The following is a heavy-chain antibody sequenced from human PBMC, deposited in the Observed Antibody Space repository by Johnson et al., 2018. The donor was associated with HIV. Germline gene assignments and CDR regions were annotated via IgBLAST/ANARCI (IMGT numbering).Heavy chain of an antibody. CDR3: ARDRWELLALSAFDI. D-gene: IGHD1-26*01. J-gene: IGHJ3*02. Sequence: VQLVESGGGVVQPGGSLRLSCAASGFTFDDYALHWVRQAPGKGLEWVSGISWNSGSKDYADSVKGRFTISRDNAKNSLYLQMNSLRAEDTAVYYCARDRWELLALSAFDIWGQGTMVTVSS. CDR1: GFTFDDYA. V-gene: IGHV3-9*01. CDR2: ISWNSGSK.